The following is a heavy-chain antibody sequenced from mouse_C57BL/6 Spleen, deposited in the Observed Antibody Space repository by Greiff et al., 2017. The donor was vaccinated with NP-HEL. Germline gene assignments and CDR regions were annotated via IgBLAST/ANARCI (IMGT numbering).Heavy chain of an antibody. CDR2: ISGGGGNT. Sequence: EVMLVESGGGLVKPGGSLKLSCAASGFTFSSYTMSWVRQTPEKRLEWVATISGGGGNTYYPDSVKGRFTISRDNAKNTLYLQMSSLRSEDTALYYCARDSRIYDGYYTWFAYWGQGTLVTVSA. CDR3: ARDSRIYDGYYTWFAY. CDR1: GFTFSSYT. J-gene: IGHJ3*01. D-gene: IGHD2-3*01. V-gene: IGHV5-9*01.